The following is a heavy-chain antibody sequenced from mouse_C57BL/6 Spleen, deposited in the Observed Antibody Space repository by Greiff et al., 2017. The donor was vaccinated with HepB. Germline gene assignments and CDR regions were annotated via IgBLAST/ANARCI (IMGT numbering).Heavy chain of an antibody. Sequence: EVKLQESGPGLVKPSQSLSLTCSVTGYSITSGYYWNWIRQFPGNKLEWMGYISYDGSNNYNPSLKNRISITRDTSKNQFFLKLNSVTTEDTATYYCARETYYYGSSPFDYWGQGTTLTVSS. CDR1: GYSITSGYY. D-gene: IGHD1-1*01. CDR2: ISYDGSN. CDR3: ARETYYYGSSPFDY. V-gene: IGHV3-6*01. J-gene: IGHJ2*01.